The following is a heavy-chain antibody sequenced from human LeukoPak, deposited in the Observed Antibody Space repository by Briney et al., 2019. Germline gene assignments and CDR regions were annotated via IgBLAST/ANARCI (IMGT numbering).Heavy chain of an antibody. CDR3: ARGAPYCGGASCYNY. CDR1: GYTFTD. V-gene: IGHV1-8*01. CDR2: MNPISGNT. Sequence: ASVKVSCKASGYTFTDINWVRQAAGQGLEWMGWMNPISGNTGYAQRFQGRVTMTRNTSINTAYMELSSLTSEDTAVYYCARGAPYCGGASCYNYWGQGALVTVSS. J-gene: IGHJ4*02. D-gene: IGHD2-2*02.